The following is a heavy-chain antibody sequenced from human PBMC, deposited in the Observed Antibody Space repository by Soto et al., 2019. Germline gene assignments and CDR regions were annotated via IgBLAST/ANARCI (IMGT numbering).Heavy chain of an antibody. CDR3: AREGGAIFGVVISHFDY. V-gene: IGHV1-69*13. CDR1: GGTFSSYA. Sequence: SVKVSCKASGGTFSSYAISWVRQAPGQGLEWMGGIIPIFGTANYAQKFRGRVTITADESTSTAYMELSSLRSEDTAVYYCAREGGAIFGVVISHFDYWGQGTLVTVSS. D-gene: IGHD3-3*01. J-gene: IGHJ4*02. CDR2: IIPIFGTA.